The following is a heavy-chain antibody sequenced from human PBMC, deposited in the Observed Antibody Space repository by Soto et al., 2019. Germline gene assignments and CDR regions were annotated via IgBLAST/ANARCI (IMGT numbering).Heavy chain of an antibody. Sequence: PGGSLRLSCAASGFTFNIYGMHWVRQAPDKGLEWVALISYDGSNQYYADSVKGRFTISRDNSKITLFLQMNSLRADDTAVYYCAKDQASGQGSFDSWGQGTRGTVS. J-gene: IGHJ4*02. CDR1: GFTFNIYG. CDR3: AKDQASGQGSFDS. V-gene: IGHV3-30*18. CDR2: ISYDGSNQ.